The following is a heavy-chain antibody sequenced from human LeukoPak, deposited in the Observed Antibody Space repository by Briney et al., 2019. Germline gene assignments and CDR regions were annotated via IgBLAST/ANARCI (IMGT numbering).Heavy chain of an antibody. Sequence: PGGSLRLSCAASGFTFSSYSMNWVRQAPGKGLEWVSSSSSSSSYIYYADSVKGRFTISRDNAKNSLYLQMNSLRAEDPAVYHCGREPPGYYSSSWQKTDYWGQGTLVTVSS. CDR1: GFTFSSYS. J-gene: IGHJ4*02. CDR3: GREPPGYYSSSWQKTDY. D-gene: IGHD6-13*01. V-gene: IGHV3-21*01. CDR2: SSSSSSYI.